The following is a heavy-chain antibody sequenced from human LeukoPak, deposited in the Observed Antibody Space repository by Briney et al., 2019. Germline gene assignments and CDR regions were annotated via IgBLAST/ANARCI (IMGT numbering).Heavy chain of an antibody. CDR2: IYYSEST. J-gene: IGHJ4*02. V-gene: IGHV4-59*01. CDR1: GDSISGYY. D-gene: IGHD5-12*01. Sequence: PETLSLTCTVSGDSISGYYWSWIRQPPGKGLEWIGYIYYSESTNYNPSLKSRVTISVDRSKNQFSLKVSSVTAADTAVYYCARSRSRGYSGDFDYWGQGTLVTVSS. CDR3: ARSRSRGYSGDFDY.